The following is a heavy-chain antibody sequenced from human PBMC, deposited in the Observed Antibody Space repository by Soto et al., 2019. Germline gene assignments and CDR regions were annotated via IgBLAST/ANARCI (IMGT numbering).Heavy chain of an antibody. CDR3: TRHNDYYDSSGYLNWFDP. CDR2: IRSKANSYAT. CDR1: GFTFSGSA. Sequence: GGSLRLSCAASGFTFSGSAMHWVRQASGKGLEWVGRIRSKANSYATAYAASVKGRFTISRDDSKNTAYLQMNSLKTEDTAVYYCTRHNDYYDSSGYLNWFDPWGQGTLVTVSS. V-gene: IGHV3-73*01. J-gene: IGHJ5*02. D-gene: IGHD3-22*01.